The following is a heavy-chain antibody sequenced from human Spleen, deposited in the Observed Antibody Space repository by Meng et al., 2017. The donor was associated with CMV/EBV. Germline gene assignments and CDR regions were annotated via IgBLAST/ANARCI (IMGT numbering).Heavy chain of an antibody. V-gene: IGHV1-69*04. CDR3: ARENYGDYYFDY. J-gene: IGHJ4*02. D-gene: IGHD4-17*01. CDR2: IIPMLDVA. Sequence: SVKVSCKASGGTFSSFTINWVRQAPGQGLEWMGTIIPMLDVAYYAQKFQGRVTITADKSTSTAYMELSSLRSEDTAVYYCARENYGDYYFDYWGQGTLVTVSS. CDR1: GGTFSSFT.